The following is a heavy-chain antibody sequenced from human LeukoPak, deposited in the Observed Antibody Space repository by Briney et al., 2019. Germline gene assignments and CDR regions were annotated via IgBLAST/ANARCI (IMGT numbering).Heavy chain of an antibody. CDR2: IYHSGST. V-gene: IGHV4-38-2*02. J-gene: IGHJ4*02. CDR3: ARGPKLCFDY. D-gene: IGHD3-10*01. CDR1: GYSISSGYY. Sequence: SETLSLTCTVSGYSISSGYYWGWIRQPPGKGLEWIGSIYHSGSTYYNPSLKSRVTISVDTSKNQFSLNLSSVTAADTAVYYCARGPKLCFDYWGQGTLVTVSS.